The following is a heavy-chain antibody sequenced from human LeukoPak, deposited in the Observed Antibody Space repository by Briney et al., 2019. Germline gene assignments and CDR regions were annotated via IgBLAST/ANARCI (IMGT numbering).Heavy chain of an antibody. CDR3: ARAPYYYDSSGYKGVYYYYGMDV. J-gene: IGHJ6*02. V-gene: IGHV1-24*01. CDR1: GYTLTELS. D-gene: IGHD3-22*01. CDR2: FDPEDGET. Sequence: ASVKVSCKVSGYTLTELSMHWVRQAPGKGLEWMGGFDPEDGETIYAQKFQGRVTMTEDTSTDTAYMELSSLRSDDTAVYYCARAPYYYDSSGYKGVYYYYGMDVWGQGTTVTVSS.